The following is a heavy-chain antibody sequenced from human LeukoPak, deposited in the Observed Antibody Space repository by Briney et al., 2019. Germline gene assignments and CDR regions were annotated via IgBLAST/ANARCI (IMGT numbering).Heavy chain of an antibody. V-gene: IGHV4-39*01. CDR1: GDSISSSSYY. Sequence: SETLSLTCTASGDSISSSSYYWGWIRQPPGKGLEWIGSIYYSGSTYYNPSLKSRVTISVDTSKDQFSLKLSSVTAADTAVYYCARPTRWYYYMDVWGKGTTVSVS. D-gene: IGHD4-23*01. J-gene: IGHJ6*03. CDR3: ARPTRWYYYMDV. CDR2: IYYSGST.